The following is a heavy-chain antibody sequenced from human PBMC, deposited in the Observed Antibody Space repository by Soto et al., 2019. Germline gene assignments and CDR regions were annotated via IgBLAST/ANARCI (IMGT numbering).Heavy chain of an antibody. Sequence: QLQLQESGPGLVKPSETLSLTCTVSGGSISSSSYYWGWIRQPPGKGLEWIGSIYYSGSTYYNPSLKSRVTISVDTSKNQFSLKLSSVTAADTAVYYCARHLREQWLEDWYFDLWGRGTLVTVSS. CDR3: ARHLREQWLEDWYFDL. D-gene: IGHD6-19*01. CDR1: GGSISSSSYY. V-gene: IGHV4-39*01. J-gene: IGHJ2*01. CDR2: IYYSGST.